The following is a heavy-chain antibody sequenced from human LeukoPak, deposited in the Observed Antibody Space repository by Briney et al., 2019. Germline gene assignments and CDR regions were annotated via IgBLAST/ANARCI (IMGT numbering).Heavy chain of an antibody. CDR2: VYYTGST. V-gene: IGHV4-59*08. J-gene: IGHJ4*02. Sequence: SETLSLTCSVSSGFITAYYWSWIRQPPGKELEWIGYVYYTGSTEYNPSLRSRVTISLEMSTHQFSLNLTSVTAADTAMYYCARFEGGAAAPSLWGQGTLVTVSS. CDR3: ARFEGGAAAPSL. D-gene: IGHD6-13*01. CDR1: SGFITAYY.